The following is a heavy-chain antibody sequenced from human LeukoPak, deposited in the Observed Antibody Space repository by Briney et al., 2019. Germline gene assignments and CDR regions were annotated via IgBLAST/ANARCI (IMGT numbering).Heavy chain of an antibody. CDR2: ISGSGGST. Sequence: GGSLRLSCAASGFTFSNYAMSWVRQAPGKGLEWVSAISGSGGSTYYADSVKGRFTISRDNSKNTLYLQMNSLRAEDTAVYYCAKSTSSSWYSGGYWGQGTLVTVSS. V-gene: IGHV3-23*01. CDR1: GFTFSNYA. J-gene: IGHJ4*02. CDR3: AKSTSSSWYSGGY. D-gene: IGHD6-13*01.